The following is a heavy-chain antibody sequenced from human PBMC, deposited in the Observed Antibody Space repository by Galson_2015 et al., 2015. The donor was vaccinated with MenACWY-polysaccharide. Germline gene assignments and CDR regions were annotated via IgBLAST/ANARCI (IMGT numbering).Heavy chain of an antibody. CDR2: INPNSGGT. J-gene: IGHJ3*02. D-gene: IGHD3-16*02. CDR3: ASKGVITFGGVIVTDPGDDAFDI. Sequence: SVKVSCKASGYTFTSYGISWVRQAPGQGLEWMGWINPNSGGTNYAQKFQGRVTTTRDTSISTAYMELSRLRSDDTAVYYCASKGVITFGGVIVTDPGDDAFDIWGQGTMVTVSS. V-gene: IGHV1-2*02. CDR1: GYTFTSYG.